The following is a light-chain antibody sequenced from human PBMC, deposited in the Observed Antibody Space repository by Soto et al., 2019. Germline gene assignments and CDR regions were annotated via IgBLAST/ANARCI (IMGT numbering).Light chain of an antibody. CDR1: QRVSSY. CDR3: QQRSNCPRT. CDR2: DAS. V-gene: IGKV3-11*01. J-gene: IGKJ4*01. Sequence: MVLTQSPVTMYLYTGETVTVSCRASQRVSSYLAWYQQKLGQAPRLLIYDASNRANGIPARFSGSGSGTDFTLTISSLEHEEFAVYYCQQRSNCPRTFGGGTKVEIK.